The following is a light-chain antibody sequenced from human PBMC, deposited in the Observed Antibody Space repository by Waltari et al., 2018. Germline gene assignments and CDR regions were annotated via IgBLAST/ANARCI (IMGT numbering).Light chain of an antibody. CDR1: QSVSSSY. Sequence: IVLTQSPGTLSLSPGERATLSCRASQSVSSSYLAWYQQKPGQAPRLLIYDVSNRASGIPDRFSGTGSGTDFTLTISRLEPEDFAVYYCQHYGFSPRFTFGPGTKVDIK. CDR3: QHYGFSPRFT. J-gene: IGKJ3*01. CDR2: DVS. V-gene: IGKV3-20*01.